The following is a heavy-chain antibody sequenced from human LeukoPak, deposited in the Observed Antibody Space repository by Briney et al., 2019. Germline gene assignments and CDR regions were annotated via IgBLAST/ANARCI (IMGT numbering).Heavy chain of an antibody. J-gene: IGHJ4*02. D-gene: IGHD5-12*01. CDR3: ARDWGYSGYDWGLDSDC. CDR1: RFTFTNSA. V-gene: IGHV3-23*01. CDR2: ISGHVHST. Sequence: GGSLRLSCAASRFTFTNSAMSWVRQAPGKGLEWVSSISGHVHSTYYADSVEGRFTISRDDSKNTLYLQMSSLRADDTAVYYCARDWGYSGYDWGLDSDCWGQGALVTVSS.